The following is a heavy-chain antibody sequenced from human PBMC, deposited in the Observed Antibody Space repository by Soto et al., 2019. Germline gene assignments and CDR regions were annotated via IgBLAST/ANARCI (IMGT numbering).Heavy chain of an antibody. V-gene: IGHV3-30*03. CDR2: ISYDGSHK. CDR3: XXXLGLDGXXXYPYH. CDR1: GFSFSGFG. Sequence: QVQLVESGGGVVQPGGSLRLSCAASGFSFSGFGLHWVRHTPGKGLEWLAVISYDGSHKLHADSVQGRFTISRDNXXXXXXXXXXXXXXXXXXXXXXXXXLGLDGXXXYPYHWGQGTLVSVSS. D-gene: IGHD3-10*01. J-gene: IGHJ5*02.